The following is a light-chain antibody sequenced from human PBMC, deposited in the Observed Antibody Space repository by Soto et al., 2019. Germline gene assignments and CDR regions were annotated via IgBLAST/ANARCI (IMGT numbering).Light chain of an antibody. CDR1: QTVTSTY. CDR3: QQYGSSPRYT. CDR2: GAS. J-gene: IGKJ2*01. V-gene: IGKV3-20*01. Sequence: EIVLTQSPGTLSVSPGERATLSCRASQTVTSTYLAWYQQKPGQAPRILIHGASTRATGIPDRFSGRGSGTDFTLTINRLEPEDFAVYYCQQYGSSPRYTFGQGTKLEIK.